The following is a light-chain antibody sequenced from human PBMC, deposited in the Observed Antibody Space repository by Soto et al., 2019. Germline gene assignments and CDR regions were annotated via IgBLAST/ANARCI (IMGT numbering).Light chain of an antibody. J-gene: IGLJ3*02. CDR2: EGS. CDR1: ISDVGSYDL. CDR3: CSYAGSSTSWV. Sequence: QSVLTQPASVSGSPGQSITISCTGTISDVGSYDLVSWYQQHPGKAPKLMIYEGSKRPSGVYSRFSGSKSGNTASLTISGLQADDEADYYCCSYAGSSTSWVFGGGTKLTVL. V-gene: IGLV2-23*01.